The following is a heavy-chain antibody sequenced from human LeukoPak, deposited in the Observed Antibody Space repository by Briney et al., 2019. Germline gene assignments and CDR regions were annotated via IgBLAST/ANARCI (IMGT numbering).Heavy chain of an antibody. J-gene: IGHJ5*02. CDR1: GYTFTGYY. D-gene: IGHD2-21*02. CDR3: ATPGVVVTAIGFDP. V-gene: IGHV1-2*02. CDR2: INPNSGGT. Sequence: ASVKVSCKASGYTFTGYYIHWVRQAPGQGLEWMGWINPNSGGTNYAQKFQGRVTMTRDTSISTAYIELSRLRSDDTAVYYCATPGVVVTAIGFDPWGQGTLVTVSS.